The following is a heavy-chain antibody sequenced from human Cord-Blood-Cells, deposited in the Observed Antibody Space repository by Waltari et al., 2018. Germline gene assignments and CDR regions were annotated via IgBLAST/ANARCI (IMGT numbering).Heavy chain of an antibody. Sequence: QVQLVQSGAEVKKPGASVKVSCTASGYTFTGYYMHWVRHAPGQELEWMGRINPNSGGTNYAQKFQGRVTMTRDTSISTAYMELSRLRSDDTVVYYCARSNCSSTSCYYFDYWGQGTLVTVSS. CDR2: INPNSGGT. D-gene: IGHD2-2*01. J-gene: IGHJ4*02. CDR1: GYTFTGYY. V-gene: IGHV1-2*05. CDR3: ARSNCSSTSCYYFDY.